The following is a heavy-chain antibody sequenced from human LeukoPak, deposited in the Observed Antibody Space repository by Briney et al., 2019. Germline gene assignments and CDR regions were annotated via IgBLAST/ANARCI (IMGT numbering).Heavy chain of an antibody. V-gene: IGHV3-23*01. Sequence: PGGTQRLSCAASGFSFSNYGMNWVRQAPGKGLEWVSGITGNGATTYYADSVKGRFTISRDNYRNTVYLQMNRLRAEDTAVYYCANDLGWIQLNLGRGQGTLVTVSS. J-gene: IGHJ4*02. CDR2: ITGNGATT. CDR3: ANDLGWIQLNLG. D-gene: IGHD5-18*01. CDR1: GFSFSNYG.